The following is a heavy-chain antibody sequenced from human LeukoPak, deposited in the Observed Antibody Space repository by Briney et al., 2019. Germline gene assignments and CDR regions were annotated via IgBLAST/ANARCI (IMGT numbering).Heavy chain of an antibody. J-gene: IGHJ4*02. CDR2: ISGSGGST. CDR1: GFTFSSYA. Sequence: QSGGSLRLSCAASGFTFSSYAMSWVPQAPGKGLKWVSAISGSGGSTYYADSVKGRFTISRDNSKNTLYLQMNSLRAEDTAVYYCAEAGEVRGVIGGFDYWGQGTLVTVSS. V-gene: IGHV3-23*01. CDR3: AEAGEVRGVIGGFDY. D-gene: IGHD3-10*01.